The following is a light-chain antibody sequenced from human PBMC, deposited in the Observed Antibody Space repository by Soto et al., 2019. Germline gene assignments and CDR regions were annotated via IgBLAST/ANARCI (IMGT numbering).Light chain of an antibody. CDR2: AAS. J-gene: IGKJ5*01. Sequence: DIQMTQSPSSLSASVGDRVTITCRASQGISNYLAWYQQKPGKVPKLLIYAASTLQSGVPSRFSGSGSGTDFTLTISSLQPEDVVTYYCQKYNSASTFGQGTRLEIK. V-gene: IGKV1-27*01. CDR1: QGISNY. CDR3: QKYNSAST.